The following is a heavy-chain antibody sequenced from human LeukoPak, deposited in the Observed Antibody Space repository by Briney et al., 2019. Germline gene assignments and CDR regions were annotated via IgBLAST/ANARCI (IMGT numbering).Heavy chain of an antibody. V-gene: IGHV3-30*02. D-gene: IGHD3-16*01. CDR3: AKVGGVQQRRQQTGRDYYYGMDV. CDR2: IRYDGSNK. CDR1: GFTFSSYG. J-gene: IGHJ6*02. Sequence: PGGSLRLSCAASGFTFSSYGMHWVRQAPGKGLEWVAFIRYDGSNKYYADSVKGRFTISRDNSKNTLYLQMNSLRAEDTAVYYCAKVGGVQQRRQQTGRDYYYGMDVWGQGNTVTVSS.